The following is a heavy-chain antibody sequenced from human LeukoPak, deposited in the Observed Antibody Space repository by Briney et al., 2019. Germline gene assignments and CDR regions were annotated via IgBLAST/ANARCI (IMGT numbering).Heavy chain of an antibody. Sequence: SETLSLTCTVSGGSISSGDYYWSWIRQPPGKGLEWIGEINHSGSTNYNPSLKSRVTMSVDTSKNQFSLKLSSVTAADTAVYYCARHSSGYYYVGQDYYFDYWGQGTLVTVSS. D-gene: IGHD3-22*01. CDR2: INHSGST. CDR1: GGSISSGDYY. CDR3: ARHSSGYYYVGQDYYFDY. J-gene: IGHJ4*02. V-gene: IGHV4-61*08.